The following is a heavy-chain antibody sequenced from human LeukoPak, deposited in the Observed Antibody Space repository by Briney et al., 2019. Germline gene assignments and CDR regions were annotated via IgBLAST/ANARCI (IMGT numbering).Heavy chain of an antibody. V-gene: IGHV4-59*01. J-gene: IGHJ4*02. D-gene: IGHD6-13*01. Sequence: PSETLSLTCTVSGGSISSYYWSWIRQPPGKGLEWIGYIYYSGSTNYNPSLKSRVTISVDTSKNQFSLKLSSVTAADTAVYYCAKAPYSSSWYVLCDYWGQGTLVTVSS. CDR1: GGSISSYY. CDR2: IYYSGST. CDR3: AKAPYSSSWYVLCDY.